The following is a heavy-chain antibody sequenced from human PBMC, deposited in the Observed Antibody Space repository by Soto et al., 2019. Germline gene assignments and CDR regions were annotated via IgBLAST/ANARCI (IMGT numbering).Heavy chain of an antibody. CDR3: AHPLAASWYAFGL. D-gene: IGHD6-13*01. V-gene: IGHV2-5*05. Sequence: QITLKESGPTLVKPTQTLTLTCTFSGVSLSSSGVGGGWIRQPPGKALEWLALIFWDDDKLYGPSLKNRLTITKDNSKNQVVLTMTNVDPVDTATYYCAHPLAASWYAFGLWGQGTMVTVSS. J-gene: IGHJ3*01. CDR1: GVSLSSSGVG. CDR2: IFWDDDK.